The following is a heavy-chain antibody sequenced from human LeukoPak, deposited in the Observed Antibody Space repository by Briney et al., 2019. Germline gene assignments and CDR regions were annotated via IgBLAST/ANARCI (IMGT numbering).Heavy chain of an antibody. J-gene: IGHJ4*02. CDR2: ISYREIT. CDR1: GGSITSGGYF. Sequence: SETLSLTCTVSGGSITSGGYFWNWIRQHSGEGLEWIGYISYREITYYNPSLKSRVTISVDTSKNQFSLKVSSVTAADTAVYYCAREKYCSGGSCYTDFEYWGQGALVTVSS. V-gene: IGHV4-31*03. D-gene: IGHD2-15*01. CDR3: AREKYCSGGSCYTDFEY.